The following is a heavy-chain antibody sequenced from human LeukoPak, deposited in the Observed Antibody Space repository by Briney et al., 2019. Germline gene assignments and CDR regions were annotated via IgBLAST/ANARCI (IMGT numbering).Heavy chain of an antibody. Sequence: GGSLRLSCEASGFTFSSYWMHWVRQAPGKGLVWVSRINSDESSTTYADSVEGRFTISRDNAKNTLFLQMNSLRAEDTAVYYCARAKRDGYNCFDYWGQGTLVTVSS. CDR2: INSDESST. D-gene: IGHD5-24*01. CDR3: ARAKRDGYNCFDY. CDR1: GFTFSSYW. V-gene: IGHV3-74*01. J-gene: IGHJ4*02.